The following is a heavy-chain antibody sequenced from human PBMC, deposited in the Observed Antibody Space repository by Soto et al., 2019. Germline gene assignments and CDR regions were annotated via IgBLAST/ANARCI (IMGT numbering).Heavy chain of an antibody. CDR3: ASLLRNVDWLLSGCGMDV. V-gene: IGHV4-4*02. CDR2: IYQSGST. D-gene: IGHD3-9*01. CDR1: AGSISSSTW. J-gene: IGHJ6*02. Sequence: SETLSLTGAVSAGSISSSTWWSWVRQPPGKGLGWIGEIYQSGSTNYTPPRKSRVSLRVDRCKDPFSLKLTSVTAAPTAVTAGASLLRNVDWLLSGCGMDVCGRGTTVTVSS.